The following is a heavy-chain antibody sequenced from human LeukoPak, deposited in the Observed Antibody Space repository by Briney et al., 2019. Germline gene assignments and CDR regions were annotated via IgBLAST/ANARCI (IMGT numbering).Heavy chain of an antibody. CDR2: IFYSGTT. Sequence: SETLSLTCTVSGGSINTHYWSWIRQSPGKGLEWIGHIFYSGTTKYNPSLKSRVTISVDRSNSQFSLKLTSVTAVDTAVYYCARGRPAADLDYWGQGSLVTVSS. CDR3: ARGRPAADLDY. J-gene: IGHJ4*02. CDR1: GGSINTHY. D-gene: IGHD6-13*01. V-gene: IGHV4-59*11.